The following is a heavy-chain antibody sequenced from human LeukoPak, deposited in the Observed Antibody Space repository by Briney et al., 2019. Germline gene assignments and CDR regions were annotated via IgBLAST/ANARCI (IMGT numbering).Heavy chain of an antibody. V-gene: IGHV3-7*01. CDR2: IKQDGSEK. CDR3: ATHLWFGELFAFDI. D-gene: IGHD3-10*01. CDR1: GFTFSSYW. Sequence: GGSLRLSCAASGFTFSSYWMSWVRQAPGKGLEWVANIKQDGSEKYYVDSVKGRFTISRDNAKNSLYLQMISLRAEDTAVYYCATHLWFGELFAFDIWGQGTMVTVSS. J-gene: IGHJ3*02.